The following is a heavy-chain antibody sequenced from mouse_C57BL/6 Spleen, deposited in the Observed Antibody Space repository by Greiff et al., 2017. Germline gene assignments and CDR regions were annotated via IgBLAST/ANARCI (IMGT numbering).Heavy chain of an antibody. CDR2: IDPDGGDT. CDR1: GFTFKDYY. Sequence: VQLQQSGAELVKPGASVKLSCTASGFTFKDYYMHWVKQRTEQGLEWIGRIDPDGGDTNYAPKFQGQATITADTSSNTAYLQLSSLTSEDTAVYYCARWGGYGMAYWGQGTSVTVAS. CDR3: ARWGGYGMAY. J-gene: IGHJ4*01. V-gene: IGHV14-2*01.